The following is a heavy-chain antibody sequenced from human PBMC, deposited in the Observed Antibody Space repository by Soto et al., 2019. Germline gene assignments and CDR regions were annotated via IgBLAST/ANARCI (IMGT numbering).Heavy chain of an antibody. D-gene: IGHD3-10*01. J-gene: IGHJ4*02. CDR1: GGSFSGYY. Sequence: PSETLSLTCAVYGGSFSGYYWSWTRQPPGKGLEWIGEINHSGSTNYNPSLKSRVTISVDTSKNQFSLKLSSVTAADTAVYYCARGEVRGGVSRNTIVNSPYYFDYWSRGTLVTFSA. CDR2: INHSGST. V-gene: IGHV4-34*01. CDR3: ARGEVRGGVSRNTIVNSPYYFDY.